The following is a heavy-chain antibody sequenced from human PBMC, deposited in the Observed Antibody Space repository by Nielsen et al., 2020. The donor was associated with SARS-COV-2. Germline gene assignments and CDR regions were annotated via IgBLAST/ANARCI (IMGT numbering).Heavy chain of an antibody. CDR2: ISYDGSNI. Sequence: GESLKISCAAYGFTFSNYGMHWVRQAPGKGLEWVAAISYDGSNIYYAASVKGRFTISRDSSRNTLNLHMNSLRAEDTAVYYCAKGLYYFDYWGQGTLVTVSA. J-gene: IGHJ4*02. CDR3: AKGLYYFDY. CDR1: GFTFSNYG. D-gene: IGHD2-8*01. V-gene: IGHV3-30*18.